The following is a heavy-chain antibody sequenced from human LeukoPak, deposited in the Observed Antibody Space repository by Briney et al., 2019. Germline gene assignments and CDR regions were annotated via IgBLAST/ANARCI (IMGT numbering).Heavy chain of an antibody. V-gene: IGHV3-74*01. J-gene: IGHJ4*02. CDR1: GFSFSDYW. CDR3: ARALKYNSGYDWGGDY. D-gene: IGHD5-12*01. CDR2: ITSDGSDT. Sequence: GGSLRLSCAASGFSFSDYWMQWVRQAPGKGLVWISRITSDGSDTNYADSVKGRFTISRDNAKNTLYLQMNSLRAEDTAVYYCARALKYNSGYDWGGDYWGQGTLVTVSS.